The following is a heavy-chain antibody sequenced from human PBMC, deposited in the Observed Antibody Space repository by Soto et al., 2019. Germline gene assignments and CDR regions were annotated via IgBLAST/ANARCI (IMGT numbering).Heavy chain of an antibody. CDR2: IYYSGTT. CDR1: GGSFSSDSFI. V-gene: IGHV4-31*03. CDR3: ARDHKWDGMDV. D-gene: IGHD1-26*01. J-gene: IGHJ6*02. Sequence: SETLSLTCSVSGGSFSSDSFIWSWVRQFPGKGLEWIGYIYYSGTTYYNPSLRSRVIMSVDTSKNQFSLKLSSVTAADTAVYYCARDHKWDGMDVWGQGTTVNVS.